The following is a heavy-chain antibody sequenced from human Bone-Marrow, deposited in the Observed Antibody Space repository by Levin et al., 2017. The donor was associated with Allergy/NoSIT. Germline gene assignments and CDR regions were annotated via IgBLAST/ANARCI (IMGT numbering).Heavy chain of an antibody. J-gene: IGHJ4*02. V-gene: IGHV3-30*18. CDR1: GFTFSSYG. D-gene: IGHD1-26*01. Sequence: TGGSLRLSCAASGFTFSSYGMHWVRQAPGKGLEWVGVISDNGSDKRHTDSVGGRFTISRDNSKNTLFLQMNSLRAEDTAMYYCVKPVGSSPMDFRLKSWGPGTLVTVSS. CDR2: ISDNGSDK. CDR3: VKPVGSSPMDFRLKS.